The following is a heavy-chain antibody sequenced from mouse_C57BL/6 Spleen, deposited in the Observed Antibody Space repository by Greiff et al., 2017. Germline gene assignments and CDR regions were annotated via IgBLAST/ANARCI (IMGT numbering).Heavy chain of an antibody. CDR2: IDPEYGDT. V-gene: IGHV14-1*01. D-gene: IGHD2-5*01. Sequence: VQLQQSGPELVRPGASVKLSCTASGFNIKDYYMHWVKQRPEQGLEWIGRIDPEYGDTEYAPKFQGKATMTADTSSNTAYLQLSTLTSADTAVYYCTTAGDSNRLGYWGQGNLVTVSA. J-gene: IGHJ3*01. CDR1: GFNIKDYY. CDR3: TTAGDSNRLGY.